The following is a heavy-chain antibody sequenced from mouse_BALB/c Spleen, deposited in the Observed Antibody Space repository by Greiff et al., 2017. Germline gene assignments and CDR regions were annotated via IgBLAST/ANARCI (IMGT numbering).Heavy chain of an antibody. V-gene: IGHV1S29*02. D-gene: IGHD2-1*01. CDR3: ARRGGNGAMDY. J-gene: IGHJ4*01. CDR2: IYPYNGGT. Sequence: VQLQQSGPELVKPGASVKISCKASGYTFTDYNMHWVKQSHGKSLEWIGYIYPYNGGTGYNQKFKSKATLTVDNSSSTAYMELRSLTSEDSAVYYCARRGGNGAMDYWGQGTSDTVSS. CDR1: GYTFTDYN.